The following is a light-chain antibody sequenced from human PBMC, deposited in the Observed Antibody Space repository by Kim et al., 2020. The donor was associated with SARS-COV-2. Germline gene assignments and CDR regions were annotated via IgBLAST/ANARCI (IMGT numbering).Light chain of an antibody. V-gene: IGKV1-5*01. CDR3: QRNSNRWT. J-gene: IGKJ1*01. CDR2: DAS. CDR1: QSISGV. Sequence: SASVGDKVTTTCRASQSISGVVVWYQQKPGKALKLLIYDASSLESGVPSRFSGSGSGTDFILIVSSLQPDDFENYYCQRNSNRWTFGQGTKVDIK.